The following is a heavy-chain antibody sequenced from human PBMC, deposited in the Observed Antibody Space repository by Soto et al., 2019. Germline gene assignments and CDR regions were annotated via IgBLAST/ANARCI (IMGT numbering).Heavy chain of an antibody. D-gene: IGHD3-22*01. J-gene: IGHJ6*02. CDR3: ATYYYDSSGPTYYYYYGMDV. CDR1: GFTFSSYS. Sequence: PGGSLRLSCAASGFTFSSYSMNWVRQAPGKGLEWVSYISSSSTIYYADSVKGRSTISRDNAKNSLYLQMNSLRDEDTAVYYCATYYYDSSGPTYYYYYGMDVWGQGTTVTVSS. V-gene: IGHV3-48*02. CDR2: ISSSSTI.